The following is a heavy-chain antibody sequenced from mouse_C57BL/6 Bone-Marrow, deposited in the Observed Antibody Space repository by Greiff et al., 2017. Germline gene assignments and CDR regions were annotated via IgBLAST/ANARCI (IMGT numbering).Heavy chain of an antibody. CDR2: INPSTGGT. V-gene: IGHV1-42*01. J-gene: IGHJ2*01. CDR1: GYSFTGYY. CDR3: ARTWLRGYFDY. Sequence: DVKLVESGPELVKPGASVKISCKASGYSFTGYYMNWVKQSPEKSLEWIGEINPSTGGTTYNQKFKAKATLTVDKSSSTAYMQLKSLTSEDSAVYYCARTWLRGYFDYWGQGTTLTVSS. D-gene: IGHD2-2*01.